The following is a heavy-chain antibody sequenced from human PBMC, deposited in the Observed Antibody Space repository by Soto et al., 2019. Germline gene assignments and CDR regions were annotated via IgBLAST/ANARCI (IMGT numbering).Heavy chain of an antibody. CDR3: VRDLTYPFYLDS. CDR2: INPYSGGT. V-gene: IGHV1-2*02. J-gene: IGHJ4*02. Sequence: ASVKVSCKASGYTFTDYFIHWVRQAPGQGLEWMGCINPYSGGTNSAQNFQGRVTMTRDTPISTAYMELTSLRSDDTAVYYCVRDLTYPFYLDSWGQGTLVTVSS. CDR1: GYTFTDYF.